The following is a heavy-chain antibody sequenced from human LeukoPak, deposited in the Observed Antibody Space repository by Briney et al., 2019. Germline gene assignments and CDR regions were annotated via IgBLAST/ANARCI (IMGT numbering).Heavy chain of an antibody. V-gene: IGHV3-30*18. CDR3: AKDRED. J-gene: IGHJ4*02. D-gene: IGHD5-24*01. Sequence: PGRSLRLSCAASGFTFSSYGMHWVRQAPGKGLEWVAVISYDGSNKYYADSVKGRFTISRDNSKNTLYLQMNSLRAEDTAVYYCAKDREDWGQGTLVTVSS. CDR1: GFTFSSYG. CDR2: ISYDGSNK.